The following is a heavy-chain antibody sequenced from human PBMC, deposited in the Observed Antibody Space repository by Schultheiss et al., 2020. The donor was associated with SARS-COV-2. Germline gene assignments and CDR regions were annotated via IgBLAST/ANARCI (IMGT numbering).Heavy chain of an antibody. CDR2: INHSGST. V-gene: IGHV4-34*01. J-gene: IGHJ4*02. D-gene: IGHD3-3*01. Sequence: SETLSLTCAVYGGSFSGYYWSWIRQPPGKGLEWIGEINHSGSTNYNPSLKSRVTISVDTSKNQFSLKLSSVTAADTAVYYCARGKGVFGVVIGSFDYWGQGTLVTVSS. CDR3: ARGKGVFGVVIGSFDY. CDR1: GGSFSGYY.